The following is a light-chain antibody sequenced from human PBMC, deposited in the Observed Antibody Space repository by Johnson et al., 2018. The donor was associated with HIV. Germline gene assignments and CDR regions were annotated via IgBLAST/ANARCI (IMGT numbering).Light chain of an antibody. CDR2: ENN. CDR1: SSNIGNNY. CDR3: GTWNSSLSAGL. J-gene: IGLJ1*01. V-gene: IGLV1-51*02. Sequence: QSVLTQPPSVSAAPGQKVTISCSGSSSNIGNNYVSWYQQLPGTAPKLLIYENNKRPSGIPDRFSGSKSGTSATLGITGLQTGDAAGYYCGTWNSSLSAGLFVTGTKVTVL.